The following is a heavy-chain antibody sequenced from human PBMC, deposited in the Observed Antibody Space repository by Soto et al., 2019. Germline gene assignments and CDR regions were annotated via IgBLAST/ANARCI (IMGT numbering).Heavy chain of an antibody. CDR1: GYTFTGYY. V-gene: IGHV1-2*02. CDR3: ASAPTLGYSYGFGY. CDR2: INPNSGRT. Sequence: ASVKVSCKASGYTFTGYYMHWVRQAPGQGLEWMGWINPNSGRTNYAQKFQGRVTMTRDTSISTAYMELSRLRSDDTAVYYCASAPTLGYSYGFGYWGQGTLVTVSS. J-gene: IGHJ4*02. D-gene: IGHD5-18*01.